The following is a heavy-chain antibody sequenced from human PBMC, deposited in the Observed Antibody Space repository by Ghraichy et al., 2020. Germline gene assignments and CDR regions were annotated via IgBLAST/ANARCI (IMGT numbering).Heavy chain of an antibody. V-gene: IGHV1-18*04. D-gene: IGHD3-22*01. Sequence: ASVKVSCKASGYTFTSYGISWVRQAPGQGLEWMGWISAYNGNTNYAQKLQGRVTITTDTSTSTAYMELRSLRSDDTAVYYCARGTYYYDSSGYYPFDYWGQGTLVTVSS. CDR3: ARGTYYYDSSGYYPFDY. J-gene: IGHJ4*02. CDR2: ISAYNGNT. CDR1: GYTFTSYG.